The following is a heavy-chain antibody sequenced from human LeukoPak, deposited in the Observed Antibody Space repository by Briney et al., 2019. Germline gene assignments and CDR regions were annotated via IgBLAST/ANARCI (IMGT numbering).Heavy chain of an antibody. CDR3: ARWVRGVTPFDY. Sequence: KSSETLSLTCTVSGGSISSYYWSWIRQPPGKGLEWIGYIYYSGSTNYNPSLKSRVTISVDTSKNQFSLKLSSVTAADTAVYYCARWVRGVTPFDYWGQGTLVTVSS. D-gene: IGHD3-10*01. CDR2: IYYSGST. J-gene: IGHJ4*02. V-gene: IGHV4-59*12. CDR1: GGSISSYY.